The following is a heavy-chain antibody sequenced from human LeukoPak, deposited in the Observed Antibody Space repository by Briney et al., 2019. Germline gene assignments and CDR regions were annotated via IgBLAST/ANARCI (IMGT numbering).Heavy chain of an antibody. D-gene: IGHD2-2*01. J-gene: IGHJ4*02. CDR1: GGSFSGYY. CDR2: INHSGST. CDR3: ARGGRGKFCSSTSCPNQIDY. V-gene: IGHV4-34*01. Sequence: SETLSLTCAVYGGSFSGYYWSGIRQPPGKGLEWIGEINHSGSTNYNPSLKSRVTISVDTSKNQFSLKLSSVTAADTAVYYCARGGRGKFCSSTSCPNQIDYWGQGTLVTVSS.